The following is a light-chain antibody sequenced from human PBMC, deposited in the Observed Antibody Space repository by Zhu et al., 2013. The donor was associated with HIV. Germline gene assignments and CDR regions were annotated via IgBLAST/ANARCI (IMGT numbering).Light chain of an antibody. CDR2: DDN. V-gene: IGLV3-10*01. J-gene: IGLJ3*02. Sequence: SYELAQPTLDVSVPRTNGQDHLLWRCVAKKFASWYQQKSGQAPVLVIYDDNKRPSVIPARFSGSSSGTVATLTITGAQVEDEAEYFCFTTDNSGYYGVFGGGTKLTVL. CDR3: FTTDNSGYYGV. CDR1: VAKKF.